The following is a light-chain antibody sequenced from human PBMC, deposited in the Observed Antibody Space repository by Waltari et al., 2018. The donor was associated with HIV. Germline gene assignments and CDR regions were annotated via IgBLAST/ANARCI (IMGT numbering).Light chain of an antibody. CDR2: ANS. J-gene: IGLJ2*01. CDR1: GSNIGAGYH. V-gene: IGLV1-40*01. CDR3: QSYDSGLSGSV. Sequence: QSVLTQPPSLSGAPGQRVTISCSGTGSNIGAGYHVPWYQQLPGTAPKLLIYANSNRPSGVPDRFSGSKSDTSASLAITGLQAEDEADYYCQSYDSGLSGSVFGGGTKLTVL.